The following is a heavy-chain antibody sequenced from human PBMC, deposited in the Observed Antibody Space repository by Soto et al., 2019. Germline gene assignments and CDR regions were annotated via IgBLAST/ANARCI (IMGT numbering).Heavy chain of an antibody. J-gene: IGHJ6*02. CDR3: AKSPDFYYYGMDV. CDR1: GFTFSAYA. CDR2: ISGGGLNT. V-gene: IGHV3-23*01. Sequence: LRLSCAASGFTFSAYAMTWVRQAPGKGLEWVSSISGGGLNTYYADSVKGRFTISRDNSKNTVSLQMNSLRADDTAVYYCAKSPDFYYYGMDVWGQGTTVTVSS.